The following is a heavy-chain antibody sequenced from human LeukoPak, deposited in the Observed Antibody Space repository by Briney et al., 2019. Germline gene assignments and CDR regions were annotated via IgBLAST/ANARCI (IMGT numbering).Heavy chain of an antibody. D-gene: IGHD3/OR15-3a*01. J-gene: IGHJ4*02. CDR3: ARERGDWAALAY. Sequence: MGDSSYTIYYADSVKGRFTISRDNAKNSLYLQMNSLRVEDTAVYYCARERGDWAALAYWGQGTRVTVSS. CDR2: MGDSSYTI. V-gene: IGHV3-48*01.